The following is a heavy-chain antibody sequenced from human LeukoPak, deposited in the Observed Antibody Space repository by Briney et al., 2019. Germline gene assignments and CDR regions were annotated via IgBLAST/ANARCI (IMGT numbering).Heavy chain of an antibody. V-gene: IGHV3-30-3*01. CDR2: ISYDGSNK. D-gene: IGHD5-18*01. Sequence: PGGSLRLSCAASGFTFSSYAMHWVRQAPGKGLEWVAVISYDGSNKYYADSVKGRFTISRDNSKNTLYLQMNSLRAEDTAVYYCARDLRDTAMLDYWGQGTLVTVSS. CDR1: GFTFSSYA. J-gene: IGHJ4*02. CDR3: ARDLRDTAMLDY.